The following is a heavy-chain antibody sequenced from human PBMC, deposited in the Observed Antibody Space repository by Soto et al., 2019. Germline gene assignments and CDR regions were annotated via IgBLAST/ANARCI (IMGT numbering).Heavy chain of an antibody. D-gene: IGHD3-10*01. CDR3: AKDNGNYGSGSFSH. Sequence: EVQLLESGGGLVQPGGSLRLSCAASGFTFGSYAMSWVRQAPGKGLEWVSLISGTGDSSEYANSVKGRFTISRDYSKTTVFLQRNSLRAEDTAVYFCAKDNGNYGSGSFSHWGQGTLVTVSS. J-gene: IGHJ4*02. CDR2: ISGTGDSS. V-gene: IGHV3-23*01. CDR1: GFTFGSYA.